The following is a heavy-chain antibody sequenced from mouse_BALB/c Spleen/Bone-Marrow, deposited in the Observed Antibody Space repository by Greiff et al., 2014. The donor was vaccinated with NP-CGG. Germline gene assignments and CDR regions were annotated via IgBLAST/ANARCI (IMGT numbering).Heavy chain of an antibody. CDR1: GYTFTNYW. V-gene: IGHV1-7*01. J-gene: IGHJ3*01. CDR2: IDPNTYYT. D-gene: IGHD4-1*01. CDR3: ARYWDAY. Sequence: QVQLQQSRAELAKPGASVKMSCKASGYTFTNYWMHWVKQRPGQGLEWIGYIDPNTYYTRYNQKFKDKATLTADKSSSTAYLQLSSLTSEGSAVYYCARYWDAYWGQGTLVTVSA.